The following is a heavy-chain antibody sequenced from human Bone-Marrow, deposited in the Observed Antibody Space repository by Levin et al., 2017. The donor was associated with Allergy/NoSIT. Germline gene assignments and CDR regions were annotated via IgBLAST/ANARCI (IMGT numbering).Heavy chain of an antibody. CDR3: ARDSDVTKTYGSVRGLARRKYGMDA. V-gene: IGHV3-33*01. J-gene: IGHJ6*02. Sequence: GESLKISCGASGFTFSRYGMHWVRQAPGKGLEGVADIWNDGTQRYHADSVKGRFTVSRDNSKNTLYLEIKNLRAEDTAIYYCARDSDVTKTYGSVRGLARRKYGMDAWGQGTTVTV. CDR1: GFTFSRYG. CDR2: IWNDGTQR. D-gene: IGHD4-11*01.